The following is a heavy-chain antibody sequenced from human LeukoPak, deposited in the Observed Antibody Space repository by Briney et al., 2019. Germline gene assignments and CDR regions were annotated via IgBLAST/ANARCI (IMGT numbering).Heavy chain of an antibody. D-gene: IGHD3-22*01. CDR3: ARASYSYDINGWVPFDY. Sequence: SETLSLTCTVSGNSISSGDNYWSWIRQPAGKGLEWIGCIYTSGSTNYNPSLKGRVTISGDTSKNQFSLRLSSVTAADTAVYYCARASYSYDINGWVPFDYWGQGTLVTVSS. J-gene: IGHJ4*02. CDR1: GNSISSGDNY. CDR2: IYTSGST. V-gene: IGHV4-61*02.